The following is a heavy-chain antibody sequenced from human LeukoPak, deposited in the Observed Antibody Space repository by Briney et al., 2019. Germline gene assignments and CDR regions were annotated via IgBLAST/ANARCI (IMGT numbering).Heavy chain of an antibody. D-gene: IGHD3-10*01. V-gene: IGHV4-59*01. J-gene: IGHJ4*02. Sequence: SETLSLTCTVSGGSLSSYYWSWLRQPPGKGLEWIGYIYYSGSTNYNPSLKSRVTISVDTSKNQFSLKLSSVTAADTAVYYCARDIGSGSYYPFDYWGQGTLVTVSS. CDR1: GGSLSSYY. CDR2: IYYSGST. CDR3: ARDIGSGSYYPFDY.